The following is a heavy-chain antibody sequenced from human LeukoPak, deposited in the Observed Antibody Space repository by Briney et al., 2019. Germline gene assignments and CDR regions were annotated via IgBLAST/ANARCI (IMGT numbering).Heavy chain of an antibody. D-gene: IGHD6-13*01. CDR3: AKSGQQLAPRGFDY. CDR2: ISGSGGST. Sequence: GGSLRLSCAASGFTFSSYAMSWVRQAPGKGLEWVSTISGSGGSTYYADSVKGRFTISRDNSKNTLYLQMHSLRAEDTAIYYCAKSGQQLAPRGFDYWGQGTLVTVSS. CDR1: GFTFSSYA. V-gene: IGHV3-23*01. J-gene: IGHJ4*02.